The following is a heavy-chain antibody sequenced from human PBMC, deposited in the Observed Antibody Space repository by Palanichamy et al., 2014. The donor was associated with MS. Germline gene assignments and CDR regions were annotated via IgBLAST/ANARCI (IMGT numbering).Heavy chain of an antibody. CDR2: ISSSGGHI. CDR1: GFSFRTYS. V-gene: IGHV3-21*01. D-gene: IGHD6-25*01. J-gene: IGHJ6*02. CDR3: VRDGGHYDMDV. Sequence: EVQLVESWGTAVVNPWGSLRLSCRASGFSFRTYSMDWVRQAPGKGLEWVSGISSSGGHIYYRDSVKGRFTISRDNAKNSVFLQMNSLRAEDTAVYYCVRDGGHYDMDVWGQGTTVTVSS.